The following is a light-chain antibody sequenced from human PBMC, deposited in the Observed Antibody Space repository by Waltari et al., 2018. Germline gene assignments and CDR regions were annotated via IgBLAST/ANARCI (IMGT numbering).Light chain of an antibody. CDR3: QHYGSPLT. Sequence: EIVLTQSPGTLSLSPGERATLSCRAIQTVTSSYLAWYQQKPGQAPRRVIYGASIRATGIPDRFSGSGSGTDFTLTISGLEPEDFAVYYCQHYGSPLTFGGGTKVEIK. V-gene: IGKV3-20*01. J-gene: IGKJ4*01. CDR2: GAS. CDR1: QTVTSSY.